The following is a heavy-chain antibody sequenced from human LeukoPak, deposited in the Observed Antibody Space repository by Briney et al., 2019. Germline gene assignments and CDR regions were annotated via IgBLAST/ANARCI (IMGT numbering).Heavy chain of an antibody. V-gene: IGHV1-18*01. CDR1: GYTFTSYG. D-gene: IGHD3-9*01. CDR3: ARDFDQGTKWFDP. CDR2: ISAYNGNT. J-gene: IGHJ5*02. Sequence: ASVKVSCKASGYTFTSYGISWVRQAPGQGLEWMGWISAYNGNTNYAQKLQGRVTMTIGTSTSTAYMELRSLRSDDTAVYYCARDFDQGTKWFDPWGQGTLVTVSS.